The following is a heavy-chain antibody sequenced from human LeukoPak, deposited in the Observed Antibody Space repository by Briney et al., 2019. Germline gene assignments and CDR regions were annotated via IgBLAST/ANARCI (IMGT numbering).Heavy chain of an antibody. CDR3: ARDPVGGSTIFDS. J-gene: IGHJ4*02. CDR2: INHSGST. CDR1: GGSFSGYY. D-gene: IGHD1-26*01. Sequence: SETLSLTCAVYGGSFSGYYWSWIRQPPGKGLEWIGEINHSGSTYYNPSLKSRVTISVDSSKNQFSLKLTSVSAADTAVYFCARDPVGGSTIFDSWGQGTLVTVSS. V-gene: IGHV4-34*01.